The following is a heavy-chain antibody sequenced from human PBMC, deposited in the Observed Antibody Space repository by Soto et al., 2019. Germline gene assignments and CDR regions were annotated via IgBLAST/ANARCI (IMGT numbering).Heavy chain of an antibody. Sequence: QVQLVESGGGVVQPGRSLRLSCAASGFTFSSYGMHWVRQAPGKGLEWVAVISYDGSNKYYADSVKGRFTISRDNSKNTQYQKMSRLRADETAVYCGAKDRVVEVPGGDIDIWGKGTTVTVSS. J-gene: IGHJ6*03. V-gene: IGHV3-30*18. CDR2: ISYDGSNK. D-gene: IGHD2-2*01. CDR1: GFTFSSYG. CDR3: AKDRVVEVPGGDIDI.